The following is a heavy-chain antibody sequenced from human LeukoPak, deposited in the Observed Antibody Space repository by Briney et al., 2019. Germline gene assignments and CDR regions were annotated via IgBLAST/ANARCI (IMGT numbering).Heavy chain of an antibody. CDR1: GGSISSYY. J-gene: IGHJ4*02. CDR2: IYTSGST. CDR3: ARHPYYYDSTPFDY. Sequence: SETLSLTCTVSGGSISSYYWSWIRQPAGKGLECIGRIYTSGSTNYNPSLKSRVTMSVDTSKNQFSLKLSSVTAADTAVYYCARHPYYYDSTPFDYWGQGTLVTVSS. V-gene: IGHV4-4*07. D-gene: IGHD3-22*01.